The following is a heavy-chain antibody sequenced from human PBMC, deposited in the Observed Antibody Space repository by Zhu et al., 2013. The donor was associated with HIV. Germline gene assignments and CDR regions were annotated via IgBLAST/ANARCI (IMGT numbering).Heavy chain of an antibody. CDR3: ARALTRTMSMNHGRAALDL. J-gene: IGHJ4*02. CDR2: SVLALGT. V-gene: IGHV1-2*02. D-gene: IGHD3-22*01. CDR1: DTISTTTS. Sequence: QVQLLQSGAEINEPGASVTMSCTASDTISTTTSSIGCARPPDRGRSGWGGSVLALGTQLCHPYFTGRVALTRATSSNTIYLFLSNLRPDDTAIYFCARALTRTMSMNHGRAALDLWGQGTDLTVST.